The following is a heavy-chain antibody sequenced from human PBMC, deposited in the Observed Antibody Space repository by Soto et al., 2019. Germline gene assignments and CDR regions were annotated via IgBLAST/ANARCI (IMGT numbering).Heavy chain of an antibody. CDR1: GYSISSGYY. V-gene: IGHV4-38-2*01. J-gene: IGHJ3*02. Sequence: PSETLSLTCAVSGYSISSGYYWGWIRQPPGKGLEWIGSIYHSGSTYYNPSLKSRVTISVDTSKNQFSLKLSSVTAADTAVYYCARVRSTWTLNAFDIWGQGTMVTVSS. D-gene: IGHD3-3*01. CDR2: IYHSGST. CDR3: ARVRSTWTLNAFDI.